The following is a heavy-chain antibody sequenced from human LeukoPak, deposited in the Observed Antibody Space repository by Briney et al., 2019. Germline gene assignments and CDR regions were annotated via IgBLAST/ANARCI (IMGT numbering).Heavy chain of an antibody. D-gene: IGHD6-19*01. CDR2: IYSSGST. V-gene: IGHV4-4*07. Sequence: SETLSLTCTVSGGSINNYYWSWIRQPAGKGLEWIGRIYSSGSTNYNPSLQSRVTMSVDTSKNQFSLKLSSVTAADTAVYYCARGSSGWYSIDYWGQGTLVTVSS. CDR1: GGSINNYY. J-gene: IGHJ4*02. CDR3: ARGSSGWYSIDY.